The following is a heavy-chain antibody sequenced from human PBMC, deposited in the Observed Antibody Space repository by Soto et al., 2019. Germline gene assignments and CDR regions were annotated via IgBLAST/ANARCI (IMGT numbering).Heavy chain of an antibody. CDR2: IGGRGDST. Sequence: GGSLRLSCAASGFTFSSYAMSWVRQAPGKGLEWVSAIGGRGDSTYYADSVKGRFTISRNNSRDTLYLQMNSLRAEDTAVYYCAKDLIYGYNSGRPFDYWGQGTLVTVSS. J-gene: IGHJ4*02. V-gene: IGHV3-23*01. CDR3: AKDLIYGYNSGRPFDY. CDR1: GFTFSSYA. D-gene: IGHD6-19*01.